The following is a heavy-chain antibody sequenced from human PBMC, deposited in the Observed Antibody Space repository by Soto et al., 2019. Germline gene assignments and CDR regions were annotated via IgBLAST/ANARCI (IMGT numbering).Heavy chain of an antibody. V-gene: IGHV3-7*05. J-gene: IGHJ3*02. Sequence: GGSLRLSCAASGFTFSNFWMTWVRQAPGKGLEWVANIKQDGSEKYYVDSVKDRFTISRDNDKNSLYLQMNSLRAEDTAIYYCARDLDIKMIVVLAYDAFDIWGQGTKVTVSS. CDR3: ARDLDIKMIVVLAYDAFDI. D-gene: IGHD3-22*01. CDR2: IKQDGSEK. CDR1: GFTFSNFW.